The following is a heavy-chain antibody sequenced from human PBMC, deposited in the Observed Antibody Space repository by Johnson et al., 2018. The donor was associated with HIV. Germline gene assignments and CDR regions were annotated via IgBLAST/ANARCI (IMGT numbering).Heavy chain of an antibody. Sequence: QVQLVESGGGVVQPGGSLRLSCAASGFTFSSYSMNCVRQAPGKGLEWVAVISFDGSNKFYADSVKGRFTISRDNSKNTLFLQMNSLRAEDTSVYYCAREGGGTVVLGDEGAFDIWGQGTVVTVSS. CDR1: GFTFSSYS. CDR2: ISFDGSNK. J-gene: IGHJ3*02. D-gene: IGHD3-10*01. V-gene: IGHV3-30*04. CDR3: AREGGGTVVLGDEGAFDI.